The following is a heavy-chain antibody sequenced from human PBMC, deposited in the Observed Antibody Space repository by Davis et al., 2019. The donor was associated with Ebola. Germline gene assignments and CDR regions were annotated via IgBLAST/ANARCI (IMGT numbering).Heavy chain of an antibody. CDR2: INPSGGST. V-gene: IGHV1-46*01. D-gene: IGHD6-19*01. J-gene: IGHJ4*02. Sequence: AASVKVSCKASGYTFTSYSMHWVRQAPGQGLEWMGIINPSGGSTSYAQKFQGRVNMTRDTPTSTVYMELNSLRSDDTAMYFCGRLASGISVTHFGYWGQGTLVTVSS. CDR3: GRLASGISVTHFGY. CDR1: GYTFTSYS.